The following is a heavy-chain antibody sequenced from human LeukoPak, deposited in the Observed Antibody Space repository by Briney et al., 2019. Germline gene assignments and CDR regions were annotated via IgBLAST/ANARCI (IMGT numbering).Heavy chain of an antibody. CDR1: GFTFSSYA. V-gene: IGHV3-23*01. J-gene: IGHJ4*02. CDR3: AKQYYYDSSGYYYDYFDY. CDR2: ISGSGGST. Sequence: GGSLRLSCAASGFTFSSYAMSWVRQAPGKGLEWVSAISGSGGSTYYADSVKGRFTISRDNSKNTLYLQMNRLRAEDTAVYYCAKQYYYDSSGYYYDYFDYWGQGTLVTVSS. D-gene: IGHD3-22*01.